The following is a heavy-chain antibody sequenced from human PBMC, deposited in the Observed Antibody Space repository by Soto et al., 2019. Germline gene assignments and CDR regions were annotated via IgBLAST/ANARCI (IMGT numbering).Heavy chain of an antibody. D-gene: IGHD3-10*01. J-gene: IGHJ4*02. CDR2: IGGSGGVT. Sequence: GSLRLSCAASGFTFSSYALSWVRQAPGKGLEWVSAIGGSGGVTYYADSVKGRFTISRDNSRNTLYLQMNSLRAEDTAIYYCAKSGYFDYWGQGTRVTVSS. CDR1: GFTFSSYA. CDR3: AKSGYFDY. V-gene: IGHV3-23*01.